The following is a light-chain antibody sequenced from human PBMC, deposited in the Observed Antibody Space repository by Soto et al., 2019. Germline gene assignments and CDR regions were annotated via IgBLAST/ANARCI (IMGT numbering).Light chain of an antibody. CDR1: QSISSW. J-gene: IGKJ3*01. Sequence: DIQMTQSPSTLSASVGDRVTITCRASQSISSWLAWYQQKPGKAPKLLIYDASSLESGVPSRFSGSGSGTEFTLTSSSLQPDDFATYYGQQYNSYSLTFGPGTKVDIK. CDR3: QQYNSYSLT. CDR2: DAS. V-gene: IGKV1-5*01.